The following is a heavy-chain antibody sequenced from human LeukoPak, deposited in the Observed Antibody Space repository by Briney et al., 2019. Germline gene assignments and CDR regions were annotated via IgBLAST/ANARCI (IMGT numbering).Heavy chain of an antibody. V-gene: IGHV4-4*02. CDR2: IYQSGST. D-gene: IGHD4-17*01. CDR3: AGELGHGDPRTWYFDY. J-gene: IGHJ4*02. CDR1: GPSISSSNW. Sequence: SETLSLTCAVSGPSISSSNWRNWVRQPPGKGLEWIGEIYQSGSTNYNPSLKSRVTISVDKSKNYFSLELRSVTAADTAVYYCAGELGHGDPRTWYFDYWGQGTLVTVSS.